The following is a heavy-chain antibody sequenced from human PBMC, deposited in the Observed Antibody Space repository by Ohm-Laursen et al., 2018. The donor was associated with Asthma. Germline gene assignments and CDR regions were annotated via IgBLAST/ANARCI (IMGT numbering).Heavy chain of an antibody. V-gene: IGHV3-30-3*01. D-gene: IGHD3-3*01. Sequence: SLRLSCAASGFTFRSYAIHWVRQAPGKGLEWVAVSGTYFDGGLKYYADSVNGRFTVSRDDSKNTLYLQMNSLRPDDTAVYYCARDVMEWYLPAFDFWGQGALVTVSS. J-gene: IGHJ4*02. CDR1: GFTFRSYA. CDR2: SGTYFDGGLK. CDR3: ARDVMEWYLPAFDF.